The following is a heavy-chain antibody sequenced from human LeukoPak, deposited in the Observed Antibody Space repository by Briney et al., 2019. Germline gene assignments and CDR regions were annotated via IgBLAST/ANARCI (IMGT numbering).Heavy chain of an antibody. J-gene: IGHJ4*02. CDR3: ASGWKSGSFDY. Sequence: GGSLRLSCAASGFTFSDYYMSWISQALGKGLEWVSYISSSGSTIYYADSVKGRFTISRDNAKSSLYLQMNSLRAEDTAVYYWASGWKSGSFDYWGQGTLVTVSS. CDR1: GFTFSDYY. D-gene: IGHD1-1*01. V-gene: IGHV3-11*01. CDR2: ISSSGSTI.